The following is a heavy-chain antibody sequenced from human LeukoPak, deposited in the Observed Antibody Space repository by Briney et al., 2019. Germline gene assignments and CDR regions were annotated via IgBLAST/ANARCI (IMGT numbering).Heavy chain of an antibody. D-gene: IGHD5-18*01. CDR1: GGSISSSSYY. CDR2: IYYSGST. CDR3: ATYSYSQRYFDY. V-gene: IGHV4-39*01. J-gene: IGHJ4*02. Sequence: SETLSLTCTVSGGSISSSSYYWGWIRQPPGKGLEWIGSIYYSGSTYYNPSLKSRVTISVDTSKNQFSLKLSSVTAADTAVYYCATYSYSQRYFDYWGQGTLSPSPQ.